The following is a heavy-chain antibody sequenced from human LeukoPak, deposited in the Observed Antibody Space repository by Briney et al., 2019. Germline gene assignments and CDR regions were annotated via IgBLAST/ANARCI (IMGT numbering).Heavy chain of an antibody. CDR1: GGSISSYY. CDR3: ARVNSSGWYMFDY. V-gene: IGHV4-59*01. J-gene: IGHJ4*02. D-gene: IGHD6-19*01. Sequence: SETLSLTCTVSGGSISSYYWSWIRQPPGKGLEWIGYIYYSGSTNYNPSLKSRVTISVDTSKNQLSLKLSSVTAADTAVYYCARVNSSGWYMFDYWGQGTLVTVSS. CDR2: IYYSGST.